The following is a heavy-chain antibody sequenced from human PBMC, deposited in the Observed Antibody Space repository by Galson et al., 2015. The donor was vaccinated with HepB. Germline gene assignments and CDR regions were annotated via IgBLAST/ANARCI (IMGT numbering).Heavy chain of an antibody. J-gene: IGHJ4*02. D-gene: IGHD1-26*01. V-gene: IGHV1-3*01. CDR2: INAGNGNT. CDR3: ARSIIVGATASDY. Sequence: SLKVSCKASGYTFTSYAMHWVRQAPGQRLEWMRWINAGNGNTKYSQKFQGRVTITRDTSASTAYMELSSLRSEDTAVYYCARSIIVGATASDYWGQGTLVTVSS. CDR1: GYTFTSYA.